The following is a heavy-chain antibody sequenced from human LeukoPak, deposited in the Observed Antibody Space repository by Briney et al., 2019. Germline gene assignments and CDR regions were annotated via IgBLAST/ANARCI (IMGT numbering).Heavy chain of an antibody. CDR2: ISCNGGNT. CDR3: ARRDTSGYFSDY. D-gene: IGHD6-19*01. CDR1: GFSFSTYA. J-gene: IGHJ4*02. Sequence: PGGSLRLSCAASGFSFSTYAMSWVRQAPGKGLEYVAAISCNGGNTYYPNSMKGRFTISRGNSKNTLYLQMGSLRVEDMAVYYCARRDTSGYFSDYWGQGTLVTVSS. V-gene: IGHV3-64*01.